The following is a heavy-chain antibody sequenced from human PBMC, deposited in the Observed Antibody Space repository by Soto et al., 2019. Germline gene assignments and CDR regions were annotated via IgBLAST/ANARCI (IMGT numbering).Heavy chain of an antibody. CDR3: ASVPYDFWSGYYQNWFDP. CDR1: GGSSSSSSDY. J-gene: IGHJ5*02. D-gene: IGHD3-3*01. V-gene: IGHV4-39*01. Sequence: SETMSLTCSVSGGSSSSSSDYWGWIRQPPGKGLEWIGSIYYSGSTYYNPSLKSRVTISVDTSKNQFSLKLSSVTAADTAVYYCASVPYDFWSGYYQNWFDPWGQGTLVTVSS. CDR2: IYYSGST.